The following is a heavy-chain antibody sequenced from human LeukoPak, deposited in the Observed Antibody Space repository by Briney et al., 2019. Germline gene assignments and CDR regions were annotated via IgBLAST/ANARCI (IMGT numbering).Heavy chain of an antibody. CDR2: INQDGSEK. J-gene: IGHJ4*02. V-gene: IGHV3-7*01. CDR1: GLSLSSHW. D-gene: IGHD3-9*01. CDR3: ATSIRRITISD. Sequence: GGSLRLSFAASGLSLSSHWMSWVRQAPGKGLEWVANINQDGSEKYYVDSVKGRFTISRDNAKNTLYLQMNGLTTDDTAVYYCATSIRRITISDWGQGALVTVSS.